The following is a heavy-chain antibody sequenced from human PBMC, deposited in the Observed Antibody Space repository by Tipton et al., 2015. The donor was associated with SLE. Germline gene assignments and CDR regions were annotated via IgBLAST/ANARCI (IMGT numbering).Heavy chain of an antibody. Sequence: TLSLTCSVSGGSISSGDHHWNWIRQRPGKGLEWIGDIYYSGSTNYNPSLKSRVTISVDTSKNQFSLKLSSVTAADTAVYYCARGGHDGHSSGWDFDYWGQGTLVTVSS. CDR2: IYYSGST. D-gene: IGHD6-19*01. J-gene: IGHJ4*02. CDR1: GGSISSGDHH. CDR3: ARGGHDGHSSGWDFDY. V-gene: IGHV4-61*08.